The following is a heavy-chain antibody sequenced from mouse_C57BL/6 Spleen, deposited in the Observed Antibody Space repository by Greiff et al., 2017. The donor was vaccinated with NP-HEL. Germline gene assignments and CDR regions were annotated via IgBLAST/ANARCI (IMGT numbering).Heavy chain of an antibody. CDR1: GFTFSDYG. J-gene: IGHJ4*01. V-gene: IGHV5-17*01. CDR3: ATIYYYGSSLYYYAMDY. CDR2: ISSGSSTI. Sequence: EVMLVESGGGLVKPGGSLKLSCAASGFTFSDYGMHWVRQAPEKGLEWVAYISSGSSTIYYADTVKGRFTISRDNAKNTLFLQMTSLRSEDTAMYYCATIYYYGSSLYYYAMDYWGQGTSVTVSS. D-gene: IGHD1-1*01.